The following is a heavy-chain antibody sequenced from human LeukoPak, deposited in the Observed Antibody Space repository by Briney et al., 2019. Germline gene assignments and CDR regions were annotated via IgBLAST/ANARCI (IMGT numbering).Heavy chain of an antibody. J-gene: IGHJ3*02. CDR1: GYTFTSYG. Sequence: EASVKVSCKASGYTFTSYGISWVRQAPGQGLEWMGWISAYNGNTNYAQKLQGRVTMTTDTSTSTAYMELRSLRSDDTAVYYCARAAGNYDILTGYTSSAFDIWGQGTMVTVSS. D-gene: IGHD3-9*01. CDR2: ISAYNGNT. CDR3: ARAAGNYDILTGYTSSAFDI. V-gene: IGHV1-18*04.